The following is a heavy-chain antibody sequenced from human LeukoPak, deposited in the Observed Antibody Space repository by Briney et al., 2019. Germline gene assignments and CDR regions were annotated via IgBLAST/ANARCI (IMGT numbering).Heavy chain of an antibody. D-gene: IGHD4-17*01. J-gene: IGHJ4*02. CDR1: GFTVSSNY. Sequence: GGSLRLPCAASGFTVSSNYMTWVRHAPGKALEWVSVIYSGGSTYYADSVKGRFTISRDNSKNTLYLQMNSLRAEDTAVYYSARMVTTLYFDYWGQGTLVTVSS. V-gene: IGHV3-53*01. CDR2: IYSGGST. CDR3: ARMVTTLYFDY.